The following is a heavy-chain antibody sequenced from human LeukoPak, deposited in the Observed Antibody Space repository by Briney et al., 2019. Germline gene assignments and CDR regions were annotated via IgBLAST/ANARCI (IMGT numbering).Heavy chain of an antibody. CDR1: GYTFTSYG. CDR3: ARGFCSSGSCYPGGY. J-gene: IGHJ4*02. D-gene: IGHD2-15*01. V-gene: IGHV1-18*01. CDR2: VSADNGNT. Sequence: ASVKVSCKASGYTFTSYGISWVRQAPGQGLEWMGWVSADNGNTNYAQKLQGRVTMTTETSTRTAYLELRSLRSDDTAVYYCARGFCSSGSCYPGGYWGQGTLVTVSS.